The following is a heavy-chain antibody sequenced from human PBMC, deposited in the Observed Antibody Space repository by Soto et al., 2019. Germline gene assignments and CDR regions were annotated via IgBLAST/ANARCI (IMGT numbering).Heavy chain of an antibody. J-gene: IGHJ4*02. CDR3: ARSFNRKGVSSGYYPDFDY. D-gene: IGHD3-22*01. CDR1: GCTFSSFS. CDR2: ISSSSSTI. Sequence: GGSLRLCCAAFGCTFSSFSMNWVRQAPGKGLEWVSYISSSSSTIYYADSVKGRFTISRDNAKNSLYLQMNSLRSDDTAVYYCARSFNRKGVSSGYYPDFDYWGQGTLVTVSS. V-gene: IGHV3-48*01.